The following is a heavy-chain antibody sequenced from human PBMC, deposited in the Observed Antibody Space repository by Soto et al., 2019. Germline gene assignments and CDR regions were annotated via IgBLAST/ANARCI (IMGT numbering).Heavy chain of an antibody. J-gene: IGHJ5*02. D-gene: IGHD2-8*02. CDR2: ISPDGSEE. Sequence: EVQLVESGGGLVQPGGSLRLSCADSGFTFSGYWMTWVRQAPGKGLEGVANISPDGSEEYYVDSVKGRFTISSENAKNSVYLQMNSLRGEDTALYYCTRDLNLDTVPWGQGTPVNVFS. V-gene: IGHV3-7*04. CDR3: TRDLNLDTVP. CDR1: GFTFSGYW.